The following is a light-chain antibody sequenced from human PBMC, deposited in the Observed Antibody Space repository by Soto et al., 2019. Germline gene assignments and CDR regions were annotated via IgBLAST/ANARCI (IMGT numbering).Light chain of an antibody. J-gene: IGLJ2*01. V-gene: IGLV2-14*01. CDR2: EVS. CDR1: SSDVGGYNY. CDR3: SSYTSSSTLRV. Sequence: QSVLTQPASVSGSPGQSITISCTGTSSDVGGYNYVSWYPQHPGKAPKLMIYEVSNRPSGVSNRFSGSKSGNTASLTISGLQAEDEADYYCSSYTSSSTLRVFGGGTKLTVL.